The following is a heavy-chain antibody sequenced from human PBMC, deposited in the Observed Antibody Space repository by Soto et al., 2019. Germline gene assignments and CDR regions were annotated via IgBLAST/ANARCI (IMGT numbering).Heavy chain of an antibody. J-gene: IGHJ4*02. CDR3: ARGQSGSYSFDY. V-gene: IGHV3-74*01. CDR2: INGDGTTT. CDR1: GFTLTNYW. Sequence: VQLVESGGGIVQPAGSVRLSCAASGFTLTNYWIHWVRQAPGKGPVWVSRINGDGTTTNYADSLKGRFTISRDNADSTVFLQMHSLRAEDTAVYYCARGQSGSYSFDYWGQGTLVTVSS. D-gene: IGHD3-10*01.